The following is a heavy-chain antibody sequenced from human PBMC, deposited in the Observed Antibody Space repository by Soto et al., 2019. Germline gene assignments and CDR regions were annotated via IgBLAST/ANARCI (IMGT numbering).Heavy chain of an antibody. V-gene: IGHV4-59*08. D-gene: IGHD1-26*01. CDR2: IYYTGST. Sequence: SETLSLTCTVSGGSISSYYWSWIRQPPGKGLEWIGYIYYTGSTNYNPSLQSRVTISVDTSKNQFSLILTSLTATDTAVYYCARLQSGVPKTWGQGTLVTVSS. CDR3: ARLQSGVPKT. CDR1: GGSISSYY. J-gene: IGHJ5*02.